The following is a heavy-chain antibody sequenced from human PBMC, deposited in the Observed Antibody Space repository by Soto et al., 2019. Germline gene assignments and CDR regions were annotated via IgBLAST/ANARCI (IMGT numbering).Heavy chain of an antibody. V-gene: IGHV1-8*01. CDR2: MNPNSGNT. CDR3: AKIPAAGVYFDY. CDR1: GYTFTSYD. J-gene: IGHJ4*02. D-gene: IGHD6-13*01. Sequence: QVQLVQSGAEVKKPGASVKVSCKASGYTFTSYDINWVRQATGQGLEWMGWMNPNSGNTGYAQKFQGRVTMTRSTSISTADMELSSMRSEDTAVYYCAKIPAAGVYFDYWGQGTMVTVSS.